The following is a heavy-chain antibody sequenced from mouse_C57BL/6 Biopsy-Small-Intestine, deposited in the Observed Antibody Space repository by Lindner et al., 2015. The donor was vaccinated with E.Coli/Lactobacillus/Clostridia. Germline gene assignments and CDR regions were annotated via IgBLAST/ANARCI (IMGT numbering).Heavy chain of an antibody. Sequence: SVKVSCKASGYTFTGSYIHWVRQAPGQGLEWMGWINPNSGGTKYGQMFQARVTMTRDTSISAAYMEVNKLTSDDTAVYYCVRGTWSSLGGSYFDYWGQGSLVTVSS. CDR3: VRGTWSSLGGSYFDY. D-gene: IGHD1-1*02. CDR2: INPNSGGT. V-gene: IGHV1-72*04. J-gene: IGHJ4*01. CDR1: GYTFTGSY.